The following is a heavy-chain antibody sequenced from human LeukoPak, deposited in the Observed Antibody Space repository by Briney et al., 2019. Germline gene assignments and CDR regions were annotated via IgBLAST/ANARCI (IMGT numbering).Heavy chain of an antibody. Sequence: GGSLRLSCAASGFTFSSYSMNWVRQAPGKGLEWASSISSSSSYIYYADSVKGRFTISRDNAKNSLYLQMNSLRAEDTAVYYCARVGDYGDYAYWGQGTLVTVSS. D-gene: IGHD4-17*01. V-gene: IGHV3-21*01. CDR2: ISSSSSYI. CDR1: GFTFSSYS. J-gene: IGHJ4*02. CDR3: ARVGDYGDYAY.